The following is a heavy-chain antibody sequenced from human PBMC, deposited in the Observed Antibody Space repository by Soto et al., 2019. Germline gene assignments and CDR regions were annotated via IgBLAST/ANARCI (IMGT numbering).Heavy chain of an antibody. V-gene: IGHV3-30-3*01. CDR3: ASDYCSGGSCYWDYYGMDV. D-gene: IGHD2-15*01. Sequence: GGSLRLSCAASGFTFSSYAMHWVRQAPGKGLEWVAVISYDGSNKYYADSVKGRFTISRDNSKNTLYLQMNSLRAEDTAVYYCASDYCSGGSCYWDYYGMDVWGQGTTVTVSS. CDR2: ISYDGSNK. J-gene: IGHJ6*02. CDR1: GFTFSSYA.